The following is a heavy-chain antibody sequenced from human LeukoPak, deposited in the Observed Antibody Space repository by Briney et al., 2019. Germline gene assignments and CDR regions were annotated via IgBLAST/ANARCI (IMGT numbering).Heavy chain of an antibody. D-gene: IGHD3-22*01. CDR3: ATYSSLNRREFQY. CDR2: IKKDGGDK. J-gene: IGHJ1*01. Sequence: GGSLRLSCAASGFAFSDYWMSWVRQAPGKGLEWVANIKKDGGDKYYVESVKGRFTVSRDNAKNSLYLQMNSLRAEDTAVYYCATYSSLNRREFQYWGQGTLLTVSS. CDR1: GFAFSDYW. V-gene: IGHV3-7*01.